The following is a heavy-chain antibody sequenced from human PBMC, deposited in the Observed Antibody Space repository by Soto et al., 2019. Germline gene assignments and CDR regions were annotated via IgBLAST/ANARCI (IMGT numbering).Heavy chain of an antibody. V-gene: IGHV3-23*01. CDR2: ISGSGGST. D-gene: IGHD6-6*01. J-gene: IGHJ4*02. CDR3: AKRHSSSPGSLDY. CDR1: GFTFSSYA. Sequence: EVQLLESGGGLVQPGGSLRLSCAASGFTFSSYAMSWVRQAPGKGLEWVSAISGSGGSTYYADSVKGRFTISSDNSKNTLYLQMSSLRAEDTAVYYCAKRHSSSPGSLDYWGQGTLVTVSS.